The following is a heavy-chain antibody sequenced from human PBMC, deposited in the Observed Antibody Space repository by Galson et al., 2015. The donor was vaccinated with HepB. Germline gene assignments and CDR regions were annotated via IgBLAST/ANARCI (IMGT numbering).Heavy chain of an antibody. V-gene: IGHV3-23*01. CDR2: ISENDIST. J-gene: IGHJ6*03. Sequence: SLRLSCAASGLTLETYDISWVRQAPGRGLQWVSAISENDISTHYADPVKGRFTISRQKSKNMVFLQMNRLKVEDTAVYYCAKGSPTSFYRCYMDVWGKGTAVTVSS. CDR3: AKGSPTSFYRCYMDV. CDR1: GLTLETYD. D-gene: IGHD2/OR15-2a*01.